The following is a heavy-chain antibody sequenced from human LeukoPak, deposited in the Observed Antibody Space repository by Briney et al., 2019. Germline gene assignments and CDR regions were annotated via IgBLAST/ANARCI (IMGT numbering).Heavy chain of an antibody. CDR1: GFTFDDYA. Sequence: PGGSLRLSCAASGFTFDDYAMHWVRQAPGKGLEWVSVISSSGDSTYYADSVKGRFTISRDNSKNTLYLQMNGLRAEDTAIYYCAKDDGNNAKLLLDYWGQGTLVTVSS. J-gene: IGHJ4*02. CDR3: AKDDGNNAKLLLDY. D-gene: IGHD2/OR15-2a*01. CDR2: ISSSGDST. V-gene: IGHV3-23*01.